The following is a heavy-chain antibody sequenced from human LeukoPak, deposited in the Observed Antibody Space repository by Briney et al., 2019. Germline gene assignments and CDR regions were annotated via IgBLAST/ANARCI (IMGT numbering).Heavy chain of an antibody. CDR3: ARALWFGDLSDY. CDR1: GYTFTGYY. V-gene: IGHV1-2*02. Sequence: ASVEVSCKASGYTFTGYYMHWVRQASGQGLEWMGWINPNSGGTNYAQKFQGRVTMTRDTSISTAYMELSRLRSDDTAVYYCARALWFGDLSDYWGQGTLVTVSS. J-gene: IGHJ4*02. CDR2: INPNSGGT. D-gene: IGHD3-10*01.